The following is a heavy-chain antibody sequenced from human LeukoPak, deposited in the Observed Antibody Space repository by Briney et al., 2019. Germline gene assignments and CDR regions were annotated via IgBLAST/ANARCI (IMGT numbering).Heavy chain of an antibody. CDR3: ACTSRPIDA. D-gene: IGHD2-8*01. CDR2: IKGDGSGA. V-gene: IGHV3-74*01. CDR1: GFTFSAYW. J-gene: IGHJ5*02. Sequence: GGSLRLSYAASGFTFSAYWMHWVRQAPGKGLVWVSRIKGDGSGASYADSVKGRFTISRDNAKNTLYLEMNSLRGDDTAVYYCACTSRPIDAWGQGTLVTVSS.